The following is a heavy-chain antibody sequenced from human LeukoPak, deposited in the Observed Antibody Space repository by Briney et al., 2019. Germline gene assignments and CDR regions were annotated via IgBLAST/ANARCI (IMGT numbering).Heavy chain of an antibody. D-gene: IGHD1-26*01. CDR3: ARDLVELTLVANWFDP. CDR2: IIPIFGTA. V-gene: IGHV1-69*05. CDR1: GGTFSSYA. Sequence: SVKVSCKASGGTFSSYAISWVRQAPGQGLEWMGGIIPIFGTANYAQKFQGRVTMTRDTSISTAYMELSRLRSDDTAVYYCARDLVELTLVANWFDPWGQGTLVTVSS. J-gene: IGHJ5*02.